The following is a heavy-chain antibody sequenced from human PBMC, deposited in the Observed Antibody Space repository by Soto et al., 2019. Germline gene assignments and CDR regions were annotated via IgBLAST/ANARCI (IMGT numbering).Heavy chain of an antibody. V-gene: IGHV3-23*01. J-gene: IGHJ4*02. CDR3: AKNVVVVVAATRY. CDR2: ISGGGAST. D-gene: IGHD2-15*01. CDR1: GFTFSNYA. Sequence: ESGGGLVQPGGSLRLSCAASGFTFSNYAMSWVRQAPGKGLEWVSAISGGGASTYYADSVKGRFTISRDNSENTLYLQMNSLRAEDTAVYYCAKNVVVVVAATRYWGQGTLVTVSS.